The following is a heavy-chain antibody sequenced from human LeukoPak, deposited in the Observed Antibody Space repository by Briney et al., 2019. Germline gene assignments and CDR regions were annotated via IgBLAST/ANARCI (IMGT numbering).Heavy chain of an antibody. Sequence: PSETLSLTCTVSGGSISSSSYYWGWIRQPPGKGLEWIGSIYYSGSTYYNPSLKSRVTISVDTSKNQFSLKLSSVTAADTAVYYCASLQSIVGATSLAFDIWGQGTMVTVSS. CDR1: GGSISSSSYY. V-gene: IGHV4-39*01. CDR3: ASLQSIVGATSLAFDI. D-gene: IGHD1-26*01. J-gene: IGHJ3*02. CDR2: IYYSGST.